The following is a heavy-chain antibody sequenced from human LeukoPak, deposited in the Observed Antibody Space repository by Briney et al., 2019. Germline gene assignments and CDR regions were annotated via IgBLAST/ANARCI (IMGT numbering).Heavy chain of an antibody. Sequence: SETLSLTCTVSSYSISSGYYWGWIRQPPGKGLEWIGSIYHSGSTYYNPSLKSRVTISVDTSKNQFSLKLSSVTAADTAVYYCARLSQFGVLRFSYYMDVWGKGTTVTVSS. CDR1: SYSISSGYY. D-gene: IGHD3-3*01. J-gene: IGHJ6*03. CDR3: ARLSQFGVLRFSYYMDV. CDR2: IYHSGST. V-gene: IGHV4-38-2*02.